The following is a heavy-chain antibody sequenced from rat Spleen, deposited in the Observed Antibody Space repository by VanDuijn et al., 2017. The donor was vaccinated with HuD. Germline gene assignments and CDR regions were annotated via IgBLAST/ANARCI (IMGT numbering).Heavy chain of an antibody. J-gene: IGHJ2*01. V-gene: IGHV5S13*01. Sequence: VQLKESGPGLVQPSQTLSLTCTVSGFSLSSYGVMWVRQPPGKGLEWIASISTGGGNTFYRDSVKARFTISRDNAKSTRYLQMDSLRSEDTATYYCTREDYVLTDWGQGVMVTVSS. CDR2: ISTGGGNT. CDR1: GFSLSSYG. CDR3: TREDYVLTD. D-gene: IGHD1-12*01.